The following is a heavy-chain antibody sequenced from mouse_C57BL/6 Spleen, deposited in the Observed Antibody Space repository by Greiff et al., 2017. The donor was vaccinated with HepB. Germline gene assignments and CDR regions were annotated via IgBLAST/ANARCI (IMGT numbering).Heavy chain of an antibody. CDR3: ARRGPYDYDGEDYLDY. CDR1: GYTFTSYW. Sequence: QVQLQQPGAELVRPGTSVKLSCKASGYTFTSYWMHWVKQRPGQGLEWIGVIDPSDSYTNYNQKFKGKATLTVDTSSSTAYMQLSSLTSEDSAVYYCARRGPYDYDGEDYLDYWGQGTTLTVSS. CDR2: IDPSDSYT. D-gene: IGHD2-4*01. V-gene: IGHV1-59*01. J-gene: IGHJ2*01.